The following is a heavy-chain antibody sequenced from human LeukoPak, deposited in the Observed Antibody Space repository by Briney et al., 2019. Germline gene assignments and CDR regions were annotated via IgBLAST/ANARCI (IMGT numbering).Heavy chain of an antibody. D-gene: IGHD2-21*01. Sequence: PGGSLRLSCSASGFTFINYAMSWVRQAPGKGLEWVSGISGPGGSTYHADSVKGRFTISRDNSKNTLYLQMNSLRAEDTALYYCAKDSWSFHDAFDIWGQGTMVTVSS. V-gene: IGHV3-23*01. CDR2: ISGPGGST. J-gene: IGHJ3*02. CDR1: GFTFINYA. CDR3: AKDSWSFHDAFDI.